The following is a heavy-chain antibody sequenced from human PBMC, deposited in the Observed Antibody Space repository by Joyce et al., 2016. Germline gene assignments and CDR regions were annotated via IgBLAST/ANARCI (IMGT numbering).Heavy chain of an antibody. CDR3: AKEMTFGGVIDLYYFDY. D-gene: IGHD3-16*02. V-gene: IGHV3-23*01. CDR2: ISGSGGST. J-gene: IGHJ4*02. Sequence: EVQLLESGGGLVQPGGSLRLSCAASGFTFSSYAMSGVRQAPGKGLEWVSAISGSGGSTYYADSVKGRFTISRDNSKNTLYLQMNSLRAEDTAVYYCAKEMTFGGVIDLYYFDYWGQGTLVTVSS. CDR1: GFTFSSYA.